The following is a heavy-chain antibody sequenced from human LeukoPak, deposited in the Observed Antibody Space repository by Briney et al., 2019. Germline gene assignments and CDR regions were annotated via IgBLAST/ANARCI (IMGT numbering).Heavy chain of an antibody. J-gene: IGHJ4*02. V-gene: IGHV4-34*01. CDR1: GGSFSGYY. D-gene: IGHD6-19*01. Sequence: SETLSLTCAVYGGSFSGYYWSWIRQPPGKGLEWIGEINHSGSTNYNPSLKSRVTISVDTSKNQFSLKLSSVTAADTAVYYCARGRGGSSGWEKYTEPPHFDYWGQGTLVTVSS. CDR2: INHSGST. CDR3: ARGRGGSSGWEKYTEPPHFDY.